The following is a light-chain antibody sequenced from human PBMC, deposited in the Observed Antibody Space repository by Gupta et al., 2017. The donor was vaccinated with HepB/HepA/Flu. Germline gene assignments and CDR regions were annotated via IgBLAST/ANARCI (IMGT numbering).Light chain of an antibody. Sequence: DIQMTQSPSTLSASVGDRVTITCRASQNVSHWLAWYQQKPGKAPDLLIYQTSTLQSGVPSTFSGSGXGSXFTLTIXSLQPHDFATYYCQQESNSPCIFGXGTKLEIK. CDR2: QTS. CDR1: QNVSHW. V-gene: IGKV1-5*03. CDR3: QQESNSPCI. J-gene: IGKJ2*02.